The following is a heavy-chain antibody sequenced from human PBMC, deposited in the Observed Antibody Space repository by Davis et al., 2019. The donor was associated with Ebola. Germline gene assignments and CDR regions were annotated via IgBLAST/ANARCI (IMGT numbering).Heavy chain of an antibody. CDR1: GHTFAGYY. D-gene: IGHD6-25*01. V-gene: IGHV1-2*06. J-gene: IGHJ1*01. CDR3: ARGGLGSGLHMLRYFRH. Sequence: AASVKVSCKSSGHTFAGYYMHWVRQAPGQGLEWVGRINPNGGGTKYAQKFQVRVTMTWDTSTSTAYMEMRGLRSGDTAVYYCARGGLGSGLHMLRYFRHWGQGTLVTVSS. CDR2: INPNGGGT.